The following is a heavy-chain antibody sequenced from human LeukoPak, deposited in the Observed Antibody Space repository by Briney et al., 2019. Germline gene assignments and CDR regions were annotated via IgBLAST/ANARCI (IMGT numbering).Heavy chain of an antibody. J-gene: IGHJ4*02. CDR2: IYSGGST. CDR3: ARDSDYGGNSEDY. Sequence: GRSLRLSCAASGFTVSSNYMSWVRQAPGKGLEWASVIYSGGSTYYADSVKGRFTISRDNSKNTLYLQMNSLRAEDTAVYYCARDSDYGGNSEDYWGQGTLVTVSS. CDR1: GFTVSSNY. V-gene: IGHV3-53*01. D-gene: IGHD4-23*01.